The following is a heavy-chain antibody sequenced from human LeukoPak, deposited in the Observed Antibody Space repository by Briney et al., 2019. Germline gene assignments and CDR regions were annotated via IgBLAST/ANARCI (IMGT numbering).Heavy chain of an antibody. J-gene: IGHJ4*02. D-gene: IGHD6-13*01. CDR1: GGSINSYY. Sequence: SETLSLTCTVSGGSINSYYWSWIRQPPGKGLEWIGNIYYSGSTYYNPSLKSRVTISVDTSKNQFSLKLSSVTAADTAVYYCATTPGIAAAGTFDYWGQGTLVTVSS. CDR2: IYYSGST. CDR3: ATTPGIAAAGTFDY. V-gene: IGHV4-59*12.